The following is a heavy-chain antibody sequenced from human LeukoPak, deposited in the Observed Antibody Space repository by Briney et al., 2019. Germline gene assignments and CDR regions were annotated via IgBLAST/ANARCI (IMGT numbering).Heavy chain of an antibody. CDR2: INPSGGST. J-gene: IGHJ4*02. Sequence: ASVMVSCRAAGYTFTSYYMHWVRHAPGQGREWMGIINPSGGSTSYAQQFQGRVTMTRDTSTSTIYMELSSLRSEDTAVSYCARDLHDSSGYCPRPYDYWGQGTLVTVSS. D-gene: IGHD3-22*01. CDR3: ARDLHDSSGYCPRPYDY. CDR1: GYTFTSYY. V-gene: IGHV1-46*01.